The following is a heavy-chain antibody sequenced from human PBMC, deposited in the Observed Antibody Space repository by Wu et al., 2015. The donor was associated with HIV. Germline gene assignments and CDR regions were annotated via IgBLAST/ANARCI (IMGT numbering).Heavy chain of an antibody. CDR1: GSTFSSFA. D-gene: IGHD3-10*01. CDR2: IIPLFRTT. Sequence: QVQLVQSGAEVKKPGSSVKVSCTASGSTFSSFAISWVRQAPGQGLEWMGRIIPLFRTTNYAQEFQGRVTITADESTSTAFMELSSLRSEDTAVYYCARGPYSYGSGSYYLDYWGQGTLATVSS. J-gene: IGHJ4*02. V-gene: IGHV1-69*13. CDR3: ARGPYSYGSGSYYLDY.